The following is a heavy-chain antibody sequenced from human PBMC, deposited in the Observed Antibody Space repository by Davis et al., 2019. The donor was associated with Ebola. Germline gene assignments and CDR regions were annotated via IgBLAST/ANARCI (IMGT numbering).Heavy chain of an antibody. V-gene: IGHV4-59*01. CDR2: IAYTGNT. J-gene: IGHJ3*01. CDR1: GASMTSYY. D-gene: IGHD2-2*01. Sequence: PSETLSLTCTVSGASMTSYYWSWIRQAPGKGLAWIGYIAYTGNTIYNPSLESRATISGDTSKKQFSLRLNSVTAADTAVYYCARGGLVPAALYLWGRGTMVTVSS. CDR3: ARGGLVPAALYL.